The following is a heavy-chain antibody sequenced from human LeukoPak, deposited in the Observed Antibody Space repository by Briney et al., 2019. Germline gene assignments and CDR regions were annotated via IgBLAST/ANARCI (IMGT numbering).Heavy chain of an antibody. Sequence: ASVKVSCKASGYTFTSYAMHWVRQAPGQRLEWMGWMNPNSGNTGYAQKFQGRVTMTRNTSISTAYMELSSLRSEDTAVYYCARSEQWLLFFLTDWGQGTLVTVSS. CDR3: ARSEQWLLFFLTD. D-gene: IGHD6-19*01. CDR1: GYTFTSYA. CDR2: MNPNSGNT. J-gene: IGHJ4*02. V-gene: IGHV1-8*02.